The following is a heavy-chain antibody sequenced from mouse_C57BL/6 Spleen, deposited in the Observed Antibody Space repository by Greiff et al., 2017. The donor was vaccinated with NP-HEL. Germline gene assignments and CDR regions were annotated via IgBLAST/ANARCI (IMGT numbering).Heavy chain of an antibody. CDR1: GYTFTDYY. Sequence: EVKLQQSGPELVKPGASVKISCKASGYTFTDYYMNWVKQSHGKSLEWIGDINPNNGGTSYNQKFKGKATLTVDKSSSTAYMELRSLTSEDSAVYYCASPYYYGSSFDYWGQGTTLTVSS. D-gene: IGHD1-1*01. V-gene: IGHV1-26*01. CDR2: INPNNGGT. J-gene: IGHJ2*01. CDR3: ASPYYYGSSFDY.